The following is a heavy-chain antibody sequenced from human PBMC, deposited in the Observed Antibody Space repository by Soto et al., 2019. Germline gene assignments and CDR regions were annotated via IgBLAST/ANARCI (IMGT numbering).Heavy chain of an antibody. J-gene: IGHJ5*02. D-gene: IGHD2-2*01. CDR1: GFTFISYT. Sequence: LRLSCAASGFTFISYTMSWVRQAPGKGLEWVSSISGTGGNTYYADSVKGRFTTSRDNSKNTLFLQMNSLRAEDTAVYFCAKLQGYCTTTTCPWGQGTLVTVSS. CDR2: ISGTGGNT. CDR3: AKLQGYCTTTTCP. V-gene: IGHV3-23*01.